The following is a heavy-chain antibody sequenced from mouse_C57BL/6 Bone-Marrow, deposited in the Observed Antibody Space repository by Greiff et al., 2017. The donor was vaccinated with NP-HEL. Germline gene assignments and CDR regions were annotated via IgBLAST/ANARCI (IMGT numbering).Heavy chain of an antibody. CDR3: ARAYYSNWDFDG. CDR2: IHPNSGST. D-gene: IGHD2-5*01. CDR1: GYTFTSYW. V-gene: IGHV1-64*01. Sequence: QVQLQQPGAELVKPGASVKLSCKASGYTFTSYWMHWVKQRPGQGLEWIGMIHPNSGSTNYNEKFKSKATLTVDKSSSTAYMQLSSLTSADAEVYDCARAYYSNWDFDGGGTGTTVTVSS. J-gene: IGHJ1*03.